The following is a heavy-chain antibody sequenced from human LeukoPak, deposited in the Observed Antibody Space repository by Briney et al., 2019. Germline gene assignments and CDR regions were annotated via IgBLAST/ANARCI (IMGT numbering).Heavy chain of an antibody. CDR1: GFTFSDHF. CDR3: XXIALSSIDY. CDR2: ISNRGDTI. D-gene: IGHD4-11*01. J-gene: IGHJ4*02. Sequence: GGSLRRSCAASGFTFSDHFMGWIRQAPGKGLQWVSWISNRGDTIYYADSVKGRFTISRDNAKNSLHLQMNNLRDEDTAMYYCXXIALSSIDYWGQGTLVTVSS. V-gene: IGHV3-11*01.